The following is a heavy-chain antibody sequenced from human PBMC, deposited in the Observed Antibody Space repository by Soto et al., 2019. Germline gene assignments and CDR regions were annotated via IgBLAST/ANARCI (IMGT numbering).Heavy chain of an antibody. V-gene: IGHV1-18*03. CDR1: GYIFTSYG. D-gene: IGHD2-2*01. CDR2: ISAYNGNT. Sequence: QVQLVQSGAEVKKPGASVKVSCKASGYIFTSYGISWVRQAAGQGLEWMGWISAYNGNTNYAQKFQGRVTMTTDTSTSTVYMELRSLRSDDMAVYYCARDKTSTTLDVWGQGTTVTVS. CDR3: ARDKTSTTLDV. J-gene: IGHJ6*02.